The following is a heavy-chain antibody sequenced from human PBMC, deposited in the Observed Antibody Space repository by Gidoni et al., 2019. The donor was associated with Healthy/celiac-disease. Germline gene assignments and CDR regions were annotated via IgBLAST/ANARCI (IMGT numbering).Heavy chain of an antibody. V-gene: IGHV3-33*01. D-gene: IGHD2-15*01. CDR2: IWYDGSNK. Sequence: QVQLVESGGGVVQPGRSLRLSCAASGFTFSSYGMHWVRQAPGKGLEWVAVIWYDGSNKYYADSVKGRLTISRDNSKNTLYLQMNSLRAEDTAVYYCARDPQAYCSGGSCYFPMLDYWGQGTLVTVSS. J-gene: IGHJ4*02. CDR1: GFTFSSYG. CDR3: ARDPQAYCSGGSCYFPMLDY.